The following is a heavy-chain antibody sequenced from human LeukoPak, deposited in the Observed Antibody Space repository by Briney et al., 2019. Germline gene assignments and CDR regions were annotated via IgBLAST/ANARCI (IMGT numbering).Heavy chain of an antibody. CDR3: AKDDYYDTSGYRD. J-gene: IGHJ4*02. Sequence: SGGSLRLSCAASGFTFSSYGMHWVRQAPGKGLEWVAFIRYDGSNKYYADSVKGRFTISRDNSKNTLYLKMNSLRAEDTAVYYCAKDDYYDTSGYRDWGQGTLVTVSS. CDR1: GFTFSSYG. CDR2: IRYDGSNK. D-gene: IGHD3-22*01. V-gene: IGHV3-30*02.